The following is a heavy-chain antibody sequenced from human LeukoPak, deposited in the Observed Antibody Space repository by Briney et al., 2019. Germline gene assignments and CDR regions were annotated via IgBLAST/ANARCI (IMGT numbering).Heavy chain of an antibody. CDR3: ARVLRGSSGWTPFDF. CDR1: GGFISSSNYN. D-gene: IGHD6-19*01. Sequence: PSETLSLTCIVSGGFISSSNYNWDWIRQPPGKRLEWIGSIYYSGSTYYNPSLKSRVTISVDTSKNQVSLKLNSVTAADTALYYCARVLRGSSGWTPFDFWGQGTLVTVSS. J-gene: IGHJ4*02. V-gene: IGHV4-39*01. CDR2: IYYSGST.